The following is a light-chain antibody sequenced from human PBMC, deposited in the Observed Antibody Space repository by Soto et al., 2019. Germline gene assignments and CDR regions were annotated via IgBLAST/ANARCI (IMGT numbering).Light chain of an antibody. CDR2: KAS. CDR3: QQYNSWT. J-gene: IGKJ1*01. Sequence: DIQMTQSPSTLSASVGDRVTITCRASQSFNNRLAWYQQKPGKAPKLLIYKASNLESGFPSRFSGSGSGTEFTLTIRRLQPDNFETYYCQQYNSWTFGQGTKVEIK. CDR1: QSFNNR. V-gene: IGKV1-5*03.